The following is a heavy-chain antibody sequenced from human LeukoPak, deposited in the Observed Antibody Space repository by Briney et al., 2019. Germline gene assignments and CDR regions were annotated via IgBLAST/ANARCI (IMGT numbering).Heavy chain of an antibody. Sequence: GASLQISCKASGYTFSDYWIGWVRQLPGQGLEWMGIVYPGDSDTRYSPSFQGHVTISADKSINTAYLQWSGLQASDNAIYFCARSQGLYGAADYWGQGTLV. V-gene: IGHV5-51*01. CDR2: VYPGDSDT. D-gene: IGHD2-2*02. J-gene: IGHJ4*02. CDR3: ARSQGLYGAADY. CDR1: GYTFSDYW.